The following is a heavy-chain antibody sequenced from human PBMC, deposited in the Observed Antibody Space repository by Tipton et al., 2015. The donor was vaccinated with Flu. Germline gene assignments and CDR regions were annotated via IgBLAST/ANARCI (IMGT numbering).Heavy chain of an antibody. CDR1: GGSISSYY. D-gene: IGHD3-10*01. V-gene: IGHV4-4*07. CDR2: VYSSGST. Sequence: TLSLTCTVSGGSISSYYWSWIRQPAGKGLEWIGRVYSSGSTNYSPSFKSRVTMSIDTSKNQFSLKLNSVTAADTAVYYCAGGSGSGTYVIFDCWGQGTQVTVSS. J-gene: IGHJ4*02. CDR3: AGGSGSGTYVIFDC.